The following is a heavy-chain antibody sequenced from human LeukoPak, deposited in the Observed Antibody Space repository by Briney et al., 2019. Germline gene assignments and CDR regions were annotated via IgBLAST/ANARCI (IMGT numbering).Heavy chain of an antibody. D-gene: IGHD3-3*01. V-gene: IGHV3-23*01. J-gene: IGHJ3*02. CDR2: ISGSGGST. CDR3: AKPQGITIFGVVIEAFDI. CDR1: GFTVSSNY. Sequence: GGSLRLSCAASGFTVSSNYMSWVRQAPGKGLEWVSAISGSGGSTYYADSVKGRFTISRDNSKNTLYLQMNSLRAEDTAVYYCAKPQGITIFGVVIEAFDIWGQGTMVTVSS.